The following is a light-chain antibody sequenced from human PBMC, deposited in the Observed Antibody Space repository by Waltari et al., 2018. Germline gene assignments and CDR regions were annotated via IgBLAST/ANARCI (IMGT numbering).Light chain of an antibody. CDR3: QQGNSFPPT. J-gene: IGKJ1*01. CDR1: QGISNW. CDR2: GAS. V-gene: IGKV1-12*01. Sequence: DIQMTQFPSAVSASVVDRVTMTCRASQGISNWLAWYQQKPGKAPKLLIYGASILQTGVPSRFSAGGSGTDFTLTIRNLQPDDFATYFCQQGNSFPPTFGQGTKVEVK.